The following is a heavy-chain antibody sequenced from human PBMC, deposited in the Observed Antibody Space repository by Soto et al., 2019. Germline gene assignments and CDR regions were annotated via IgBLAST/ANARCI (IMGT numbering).Heavy chain of an antibody. CDR3: ARGRRSITGTTKSAFVI. CDR2: ISSNGGST. Sequence: PGGSLRLSCAASGFTFSSYAMHWVRQAPGKGLEYVSAISSNGGSTYYANSVKGRFTISRDNSKNTLYLQMGSLRAEDMAVYYCARGRRSITGTTKSAFVIWCQATMVSVS. D-gene: IGHD1-7*01. V-gene: IGHV3-64*01. J-gene: IGHJ3*02. CDR1: GFTFSSYA.